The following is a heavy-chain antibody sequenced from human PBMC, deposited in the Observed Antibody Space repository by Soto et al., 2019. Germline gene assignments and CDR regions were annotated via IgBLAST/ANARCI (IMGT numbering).Heavy chain of an antibody. CDR3: VRKTDGYYPFDS. J-gene: IGHJ4*02. Sequence: SETLSLTCAVYGGSFSGYYWSWIRQPPGKGLEWIGEINHSGSTNYNPSLKSRVTISVDTSKNQFSLSLSSVTAADTAVYYCVRKTDGYYPFDSWGQGTLVTVSS. CDR1: GGSFSGYY. D-gene: IGHD5-18*01. CDR2: INHSGST. V-gene: IGHV4-34*01.